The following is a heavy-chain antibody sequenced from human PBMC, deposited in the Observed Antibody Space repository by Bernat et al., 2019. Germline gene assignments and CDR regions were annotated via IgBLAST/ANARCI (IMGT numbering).Heavy chain of an antibody. CDR2: IWYDGSNK. CDR1: GFTFSSYG. Sequence: QVQLVESGGGVVQPGRSLRLSCAASGFTFSSYGMHWVRQAPGKGLEWVAVIWYDGSNKYYADSVKGRFTISRDNSKNTLYLQMNSLRAEDTAVYYCARDLALGSSWYYYYGMDVWGQGTTVTVSS. J-gene: IGHJ6*02. CDR3: ARDLALGSSWYYYYGMDV. V-gene: IGHV3-33*01. D-gene: IGHD6-13*01.